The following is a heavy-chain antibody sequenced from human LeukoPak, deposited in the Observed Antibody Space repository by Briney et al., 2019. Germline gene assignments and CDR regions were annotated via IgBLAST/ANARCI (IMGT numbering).Heavy chain of an antibody. CDR2: IYSGGST. CDR1: EFSVGSNY. Sequence: GGSLRLSCAASEFSVGSNYMTWVRQAPGKGLEWVSLIYSGGSTYYADSVKGRFTISRDNSKNTLYLQMNSLRAEDTAVYYCAKGGIFVPFEGDYWGQGTLVTVSS. J-gene: IGHJ4*02. D-gene: IGHD3-16*01. CDR3: AKGGIFVPFEGDY. V-gene: IGHV3-66*01.